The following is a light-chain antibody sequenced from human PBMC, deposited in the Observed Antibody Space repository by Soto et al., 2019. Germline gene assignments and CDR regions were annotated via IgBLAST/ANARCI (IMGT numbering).Light chain of an antibody. CDR2: VAS. CDR1: RRVVSN. J-gene: IGKJ1*01. V-gene: IGKV3-15*01. CDR3: QQYNNWPWT. Sequence: IVMTQSPATLSVPPGERATLSCRASRRVVSNLSGWQQKPGQAPRLLIYVASTRSTGSPAWFSGSGSGAEFTLTISSLQSEDFAVYYCQQYNNWPWTFGQGTKVDIK.